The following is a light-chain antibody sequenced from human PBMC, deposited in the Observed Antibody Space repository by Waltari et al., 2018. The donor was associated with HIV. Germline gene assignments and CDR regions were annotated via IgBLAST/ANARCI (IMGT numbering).Light chain of an antibody. CDR3: QSYDSNLSGL. J-gene: IGLJ2*01. CDR2: SNN. CDR1: SSNIGSYY. V-gene: IGLV1-47*02. Sequence: QSVLTQPPSASGTPGQRVTISCSGSSSNIGSYYVYWYQKLPGTAPKLLIDSNNQRPSGFPDRFSGSKSGTSASLAISGLRSEDAADYYCQSYDSNLSGLFGGGTKVTVL.